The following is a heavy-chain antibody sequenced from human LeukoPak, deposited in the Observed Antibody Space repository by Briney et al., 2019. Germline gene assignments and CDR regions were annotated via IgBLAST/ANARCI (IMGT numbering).Heavy chain of an antibody. CDR1: GGSISSYY. J-gene: IGHJ4*02. D-gene: IGHD6-13*01. Sequence: PSETLSLTCTVSGGSISSYYWSWIRQPAGKGLDWIGHIYNSGSTNYNPSLKGRVTMSVATSKNQFSLHLSSVTAADTAVYYCARSAFLVTAPGLYYFDYWGQGTLVAVSP. CDR3: ARSAFLVTAPGLYYFDY. V-gene: IGHV4-4*07. CDR2: IYNSGST.